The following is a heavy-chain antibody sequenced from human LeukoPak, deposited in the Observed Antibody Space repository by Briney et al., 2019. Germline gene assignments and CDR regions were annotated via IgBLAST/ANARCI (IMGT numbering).Heavy chain of an antibody. V-gene: IGHV4-39*01. CDR2: VLYDGRT. CDR1: GDSIRSDY. D-gene: IGHD2-21*02. Sequence: SETLSLTCTVPGDSIRSDYWGWIRQTPGKGLEWIASVLYDGRTFYNPSLKSRLTMSVDTSKKQFSLRLTSVTAADTAIYYCAKRVDTGRSDLKAAFDVWGQGTMVTVSS. J-gene: IGHJ3*01. CDR3: AKRVDTGRSDLKAAFDV.